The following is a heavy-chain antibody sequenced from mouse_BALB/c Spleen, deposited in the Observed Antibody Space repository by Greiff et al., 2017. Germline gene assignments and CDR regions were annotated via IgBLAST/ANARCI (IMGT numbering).Heavy chain of an antibody. CDR1: GYTFTSYW. J-gene: IGHJ2*01. D-gene: IGHD1-1*01. CDR3: ARKPYYGSSPYYFDY. Sequence: QVQLQQSGAELARPGASVKLSCKASGYTFTSYWMQWVKQRPGQGLEWIGAIYPGDGDTRYTQKFKGKATLTADKSSSTAYMQLSSLASEDSAVYYCARKPYYGSSPYYFDYWGQGTTLTVSS. CDR2: IYPGDGDT. V-gene: IGHV1-87*01.